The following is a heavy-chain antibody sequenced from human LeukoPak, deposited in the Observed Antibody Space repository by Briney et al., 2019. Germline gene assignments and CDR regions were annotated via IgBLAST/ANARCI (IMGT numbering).Heavy chain of an antibody. CDR1: GYTFTGYY. CDR3: ARGLKGRRLYYYYYYMDV. J-gene: IGHJ6*03. Sequence: ASVKVSCKASGYTFTGYYMHWVRQAPGQGLEWMGWINPNSGGTNYAQKFQGRVTMTRDMSTSTVYMELSSLRSEDTAVYYCARGLKGRRLYYYYYYMDVWGKGTTVTVSS. V-gene: IGHV1-2*02. CDR2: INPNSGGT.